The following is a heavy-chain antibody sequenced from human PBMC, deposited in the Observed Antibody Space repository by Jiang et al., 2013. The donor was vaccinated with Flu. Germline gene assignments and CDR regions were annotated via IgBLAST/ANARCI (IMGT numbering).Heavy chain of an antibody. V-gene: IGHV4-59*08. CDR3: ARHKEYYYDSYWYFDL. CDR1: GGSISSYY. Sequence: GSGLVKPSETLSLTCTVSGGSISSYYWSWIRQPPGKGLEWIGYIYYSGSTNYNPSLKSRVTISVDTSKNQFSLKLSSVTAADTAVYYCARHKEYYYDSYWYFDLWGRGTLVTVSS. CDR2: IYYSGST. J-gene: IGHJ2*01. D-gene: IGHD3-22*01.